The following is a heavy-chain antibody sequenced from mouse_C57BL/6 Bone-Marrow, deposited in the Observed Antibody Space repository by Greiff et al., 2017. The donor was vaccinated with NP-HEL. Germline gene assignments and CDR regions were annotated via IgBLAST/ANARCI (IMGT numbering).Heavy chain of an antibody. V-gene: IGHV1-81*01. Sequence: QVQLKQSGAELARPGASVKLSCKASGYTFTSYGISWVKQRTGQGLEWIGEIYPRSGNTYYNEKFKGKATLTADKSSSTAYMELRSLTSEDSAVYFCARGGKGYYGYDSYWGQGTTLTVSS. CDR3: ARGGKGYYGYDSY. D-gene: IGHD2-2*01. CDR1: GYTFTSYG. J-gene: IGHJ2*01. CDR2: IYPRSGNT.